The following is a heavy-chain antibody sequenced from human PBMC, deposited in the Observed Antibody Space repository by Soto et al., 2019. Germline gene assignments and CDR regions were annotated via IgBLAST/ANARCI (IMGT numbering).Heavy chain of an antibody. V-gene: IGHV1-69*18. CDR2: IIPFSGTS. D-gene: IGHD2-2*01. Sequence: QVQLVQSGAEVKRPGSSVKVSCKASGGTFSTNTISWGRQAPGQGLEWIGRIIPFSGTSNSAQKFQGRVTITADESTSTSYLELSSLSSEDTAVYYCARDRRNTRTCTRASFFDPWGQGTLVTVSS. CDR1: GGTFSTNT. CDR3: ARDRRNTRTCTRASFFDP. J-gene: IGHJ5*02.